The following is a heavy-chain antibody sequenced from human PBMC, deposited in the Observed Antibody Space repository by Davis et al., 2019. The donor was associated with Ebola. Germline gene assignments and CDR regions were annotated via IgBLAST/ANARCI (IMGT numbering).Heavy chain of an antibody. D-gene: IGHD3-22*01. CDR3: TRRYYDTSGYPFDY. CDR2: ISGSATAV. V-gene: IGHV3-11*04. CDR1: GFTFSDYY. Sequence: GESLKISCVGSGFTFSDYYMSWIRQAPGRGLEWVSFISGSATAVSYADSVRGRFTISRDNAKNSLYLQMNSLRAEDTAVYYCTRRYYDTSGYPFDYWGQGTLVTVSS. J-gene: IGHJ4*02.